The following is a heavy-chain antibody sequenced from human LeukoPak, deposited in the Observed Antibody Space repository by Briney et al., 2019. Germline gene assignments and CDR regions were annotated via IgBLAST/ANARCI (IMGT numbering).Heavy chain of an antibody. Sequence: GGSLRLSCAASGFTFSSYAMSWVRQAPGKGLEWVSAISGSGGSTYYADSVKGRFTISRDNSKNTLYLQMNSLRAEDTAVYYCAKDKDPRSSSHQTFDYWGQGTLVTVSS. CDR3: AKDKDPRSSSHQTFDY. V-gene: IGHV3-23*01. CDR2: ISGSGGST. D-gene: IGHD6-13*01. J-gene: IGHJ4*02. CDR1: GFTFSSYA.